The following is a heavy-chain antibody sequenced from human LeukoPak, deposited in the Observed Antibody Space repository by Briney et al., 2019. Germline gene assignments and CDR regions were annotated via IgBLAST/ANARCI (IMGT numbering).Heavy chain of an antibody. V-gene: IGHV3-74*01. Sequence: GGSLRLSCSASGFTFSNYWVHWVRQAPGKGLVWVSRINSDGSSITYADSVKGRFTISRDNAKNSLYLQMNSLRAEDTAVYYCASGDLHGGAYDVDYWGQGTLVTVSS. CDR2: INSDGSSI. J-gene: IGHJ4*02. CDR3: ASGDLHGGAYDVDY. CDR1: GFTFSNYW. D-gene: IGHD3-16*01.